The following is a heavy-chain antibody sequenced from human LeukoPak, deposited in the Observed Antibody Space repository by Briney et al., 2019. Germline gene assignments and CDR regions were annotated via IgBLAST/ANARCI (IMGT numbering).Heavy chain of an antibody. CDR1: GFTFSSYW. CDR3: ARDPSSLRDSYDY. Sequence: GGSLRLSCAASGFTFSSYWMTWVRQAPGKGLEWVANIKQDGSEKYYVDSVKGRFTISRDNAKNSLYLQMNSLRAEDTAVYYCARDPSSLRDSYDYWGQGTLVTVSS. V-gene: IGHV3-7*01. CDR2: IKQDGSEK. J-gene: IGHJ4*02.